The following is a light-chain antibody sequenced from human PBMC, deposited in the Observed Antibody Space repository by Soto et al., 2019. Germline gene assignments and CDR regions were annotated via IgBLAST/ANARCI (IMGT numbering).Light chain of an antibody. CDR1: QSVSGW. CDR3: QQYDYSRT. Sequence: IQLTQSPSSLSASVGDRVTITCRASQSVSGWLAWYQQKPGKAPKLLMFDVSNLESGVPSRFSGSGSGTEFTLTISSVHSDDFATYYCQQYDYSRTFGQGTKVDI. J-gene: IGKJ1*01. V-gene: IGKV1-5*01. CDR2: DVS.